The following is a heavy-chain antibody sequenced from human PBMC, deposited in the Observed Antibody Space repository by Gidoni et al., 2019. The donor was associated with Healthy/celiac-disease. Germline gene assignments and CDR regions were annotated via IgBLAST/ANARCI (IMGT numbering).Heavy chain of an antibody. J-gene: IGHJ5*02. V-gene: IGHV4-61*02. CDR3: ARDPRGGSWFDP. Sequence: QVQLQESGPGLVKPSQTLSPTSTVAGASLSSGSYYWSWIRQPAGKGLEWIRRIYTSGRPNYTPSLKSRVTISVDTSKNQCSLKLSSVTAADTAVYYCARDPRGGSWFDPWGQGTLVTVSS. CDR2: IYTSGRP. CDR1: GASLSSGSYY. D-gene: IGHD2-15*01.